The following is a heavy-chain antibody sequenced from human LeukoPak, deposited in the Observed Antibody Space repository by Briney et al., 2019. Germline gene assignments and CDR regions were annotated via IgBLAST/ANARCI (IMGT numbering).Heavy chain of an antibody. CDR3: ARGPTALWFGELLLHNWFDP. D-gene: IGHD3-10*01. CDR1: GGSISSSSYY. V-gene: IGHV4-39*07. Sequence: SETLSLTCTVSGGSISSSSYYWGWVRQPPGKGLEWIGEINHSGSTNYNPSLKSRVTISVDTSKNQFSLKLSSVTAADTAVYYCARGPTALWFGELLLHNWFDPWGQGTLSPSPQ. J-gene: IGHJ5*02. CDR2: INHSGST.